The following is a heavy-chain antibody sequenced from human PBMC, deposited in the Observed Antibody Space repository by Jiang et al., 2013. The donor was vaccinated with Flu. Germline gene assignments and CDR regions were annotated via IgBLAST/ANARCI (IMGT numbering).Heavy chain of an antibody. J-gene: IGHJ4*02. D-gene: IGHD1-7*01. CDR3: ARDRRITGTRPEV. Sequence: SGAEVKKPGSSVKVSCKASGGTFSSYAISWVRQAPGQGLEWMGGITPIFGTANYAQKFQGRVTITADESTSTAYMELSSLRSEDTAVYYCARDRRITGTRPEVWGQGTLVTVSS. CDR2: ITPIFGTA. CDR1: GGTFSSYA. V-gene: IGHV1-69*01.